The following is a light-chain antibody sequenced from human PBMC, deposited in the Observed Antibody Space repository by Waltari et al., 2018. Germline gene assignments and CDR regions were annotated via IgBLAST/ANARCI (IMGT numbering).Light chain of an antibody. CDR1: SSDIGGYNY. J-gene: IGLJ3*02. V-gene: IGLV2-14*03. CDR3: SSYTSNISWV. Sequence: QSALAQPASVSGIPGQSISISCTGTSSDIGGYNYVSWYQQHSGKAPKVILYDVNYRPEGISNRFSGSKSGNTASLTIYGLQAEDEAYYYCSSYTSNISWVFGGGTKLTVL. CDR2: DVN.